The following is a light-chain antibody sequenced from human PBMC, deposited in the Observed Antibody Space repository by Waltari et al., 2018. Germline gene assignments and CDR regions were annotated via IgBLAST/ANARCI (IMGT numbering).Light chain of an antibody. J-gene: IGLJ3*02. CDR2: DVY. CDR3: SSYAGSAISV. Sequence: QSALTQTATVSGSPGQSITISCSGTSSDIGNYNLVSWYQQHPGKAPTLIIYDVYKRPSGVSERFSGSKSGNTAFLAISGLQTADEADYYCSSYAGSAISVFGGGTKLTVL. V-gene: IGLV2-23*02. CDR1: SSDIGNYNL.